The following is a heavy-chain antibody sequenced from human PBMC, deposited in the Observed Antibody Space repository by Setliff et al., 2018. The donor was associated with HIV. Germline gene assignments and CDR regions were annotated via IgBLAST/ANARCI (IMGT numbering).Heavy chain of an antibody. V-gene: IGHV4-59*08. CDR2: VYYSGST. Sequence: PSETLSLTCTVFGGSMNNYYWNWIRQSPGKGLEWIGYVYYSGSTNYNPSLESRVTISVDTSKNQFSLKLNSVTAADTAVYYCARGWVRGPIISPGTYFSYGLDVWGQGTPVTVSS. J-gene: IGHJ6*02. D-gene: IGHD3-10*01. CDR3: ARGWVRGPIISPGTYFSYGLDV. CDR1: GGSMNNYY.